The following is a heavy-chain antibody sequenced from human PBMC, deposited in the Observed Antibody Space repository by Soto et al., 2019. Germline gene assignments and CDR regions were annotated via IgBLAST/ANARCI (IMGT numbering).Heavy chain of an antibody. CDR1: GGTFSSYA. D-gene: IGHD3-22*01. CDR2: IIPIFGTA. CDR3: AREAPTDSTRDYYDQYSYGMDV. J-gene: IGHJ6*02. V-gene: IGHV1-69*12. Sequence: QVQLVQSGAEVKKPGSSVKVSCKASGGTFSSYAISWVRQAPGQGLEWMGGIIPIFGTANYAQKFQGRVTITADESTSXXYXEXTSLGSEDTAVYYCAREAPTDSTRDYYDQYSYGMDVWGQGTTVTVSS.